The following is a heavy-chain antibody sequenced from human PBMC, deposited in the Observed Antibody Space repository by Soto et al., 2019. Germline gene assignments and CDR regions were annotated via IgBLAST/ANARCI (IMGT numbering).Heavy chain of an antibody. CDR1: GENVSSHVAT. D-gene: IGHD1-26*01. V-gene: IGHV6-1*01. Sequence: TFALWGENVSSHVATWTWIRPSPSGGLEWLERTYYRSKWISDYAMSVKSRISINPDTSKNQISLQLNSVTPEDPAVYHCARDPTDFNSGFDFCGQRTRVTVAS. CDR2: TYYRSKWIS. CDR3: ARDPTDFNSGFDF. J-gene: IGHJ4*02.